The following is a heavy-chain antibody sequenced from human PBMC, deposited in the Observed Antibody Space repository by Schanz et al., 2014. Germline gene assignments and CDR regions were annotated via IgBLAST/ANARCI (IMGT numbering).Heavy chain of an antibody. D-gene: IGHD6-19*01. V-gene: IGHV3-15*01. J-gene: IGHJ4*02. CDR3: TTYCDGGCAIDN. Sequence: VQVVESGGGVVQPGRSLRLSCAASGFTFSSYGMHWVRQAPGKGLEWVGRIKSKTDGGTTDYAAPVKGRFTISRDDSKNTLFLQMNSLKTEDTAVYYCTTYCDGGCAIDNWGQGALVTVSS. CDR1: GFTFSSYG. CDR2: IKSKTDGGTT.